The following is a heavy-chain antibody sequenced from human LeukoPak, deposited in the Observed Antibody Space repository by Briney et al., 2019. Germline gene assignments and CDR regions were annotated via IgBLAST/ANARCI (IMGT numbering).Heavy chain of an antibody. CDR3: ARTVGYCSSTSCREFDY. Sequence: GGSLRLSCAASGFTFSSYWMSWVCQAPGKGLEWVANIKQDGSEKYYVDSVKGRFTISRDNAKNSLYLQMNSLRAEDTAVYYCARTVGYCSSTSCREFDYWGQGTLVTVSS. V-gene: IGHV3-7*01. D-gene: IGHD2-2*01. J-gene: IGHJ4*02. CDR1: GFTFSSYW. CDR2: IKQDGSEK.